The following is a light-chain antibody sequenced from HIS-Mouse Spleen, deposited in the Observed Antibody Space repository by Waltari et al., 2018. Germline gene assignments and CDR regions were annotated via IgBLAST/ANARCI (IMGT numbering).Light chain of an antibody. CDR2: EVS. CDR3: SSYTSSSTWV. CDR1: SSDVVSYNV. J-gene: IGLJ3*02. V-gene: IGLV2-18*02. Sequence: QSALTQPPSVSGSPGQSVTISCPGTSSDVVSYNVFSWYQHPPGTAPKLMIYEVSNRPSGVPDRFSGSKSGNTASLTISGLQAEDEADYYCSSYTSSSTWVFGGGTKLTVL.